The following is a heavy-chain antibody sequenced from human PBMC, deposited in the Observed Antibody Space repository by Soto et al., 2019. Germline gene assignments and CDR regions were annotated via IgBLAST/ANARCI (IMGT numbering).Heavy chain of an antibody. CDR1: GGSISSSNW. V-gene: IGHV4-4*02. Sequence: SETLSLTCAVSGGSISSSNWWIWVRQPLGKGLEWIGEIYHSGSTNYNPSLKSRVTISVDTSKNQFSLKLSSVTAADTAVYYCARDYDSSGDYWGQGTLVTVSS. CDR2: IYHSGST. CDR3: ARDYDSSGDY. D-gene: IGHD3-22*01. J-gene: IGHJ4*02.